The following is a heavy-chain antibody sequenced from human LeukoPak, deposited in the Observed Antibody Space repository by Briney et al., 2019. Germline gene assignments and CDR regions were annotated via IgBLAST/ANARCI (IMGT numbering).Heavy chain of an antibody. D-gene: IGHD5-18*01. CDR3: ARDRSIYSYGRMDV. J-gene: IGHJ6*04. CDR1: GYSISSGYY. Sequence: SETLSLTCTVSGYSISSGYYWAWIRQPPGKGLEWIGSIYHSGSTYYNPSLKSRVTISVDTSKNQFSLKLSSVTAADTAVYYCARDRSIYSYGRMDVWGKGTTVTVSS. V-gene: IGHV4-38-2*02. CDR2: IYHSGST.